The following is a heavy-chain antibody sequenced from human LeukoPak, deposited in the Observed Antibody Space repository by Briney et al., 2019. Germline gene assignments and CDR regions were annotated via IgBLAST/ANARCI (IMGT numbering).Heavy chain of an antibody. Sequence: GGSLRLSCAASGFTFSSYAMSWVRQAPGKGLEWVSVISGSGGSTYYADSVKGRFTISRDNSKNTLYLQMNSLRAEDTAVYYCAKDRGSGVLCYYGMDVWGQGTTVTVSS. CDR3: AKDRGSGVLCYYGMDV. J-gene: IGHJ6*02. CDR1: GFTFSSYA. D-gene: IGHD6-19*01. V-gene: IGHV3-23*01. CDR2: ISGSGGST.